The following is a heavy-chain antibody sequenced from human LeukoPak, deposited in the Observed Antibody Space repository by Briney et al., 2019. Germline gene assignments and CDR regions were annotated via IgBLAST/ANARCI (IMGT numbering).Heavy chain of an antibody. Sequence: GGSLRLSCAASGFTFSSYSMNWVRQAPGKGLEWVSYISSSSTSIYYADSLKGRFTISRDNAKNSLYLQMNSLRAEDTAVYYYARGENSGRGAFDIWGQGTMVTVSS. CDR1: GFTFSSYS. V-gene: IGHV3-48*01. J-gene: IGHJ3*02. CDR2: ISSSSTSI. CDR3: ARGENSGRGAFDI. D-gene: IGHD1-26*01.